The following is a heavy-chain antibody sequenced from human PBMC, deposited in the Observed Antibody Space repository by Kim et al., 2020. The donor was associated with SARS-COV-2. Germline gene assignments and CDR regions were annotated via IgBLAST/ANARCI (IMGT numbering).Heavy chain of an antibody. CDR3: ARHGYYYGSASYNPFDY. V-gene: IGHV4-39*01. Sequence: SETLSLTCTVSGGSISSSSYYWGWIRQPPGKGLEWIGSIYYSGSTYYNPSLKSRVTISVDTSKNQFSLKLISVTAADTAVYYCARHGYYYGSASYNPFDYWGQGTLVTVSS. D-gene: IGHD3-10*01. CDR2: IYYSGST. J-gene: IGHJ4*02. CDR1: GGSISSSSYY.